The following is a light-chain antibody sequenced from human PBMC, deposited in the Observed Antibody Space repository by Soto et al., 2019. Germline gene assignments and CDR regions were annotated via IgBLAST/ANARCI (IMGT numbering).Light chain of an antibody. V-gene: IGLV2-14*01. Sequence: QSALTQPASVSGSPGQSITISCTGTSSDVGGYNYVSWYQQHPGTSPKLMIYEVSNRPSGVSNRFSGSKSGNTASLIISGLQAEDEGDYYCSSYAGSNNVVFGGGTKLTVL. CDR2: EVS. CDR1: SSDVGGYNY. CDR3: SSYAGSNNVV. J-gene: IGLJ2*01.